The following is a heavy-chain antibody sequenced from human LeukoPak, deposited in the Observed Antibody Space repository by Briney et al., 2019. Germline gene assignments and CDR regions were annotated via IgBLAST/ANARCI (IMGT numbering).Heavy chain of an antibody. J-gene: IGHJ4*02. D-gene: IGHD5-18*01. CDR3: ARDDGYSYGYLDY. V-gene: IGHV3-21*01. CDR2: ISSSSSYI. Sequence: GGSLRLSCAASGFTFDDYGMSWVRQAPGKGLEWVSSISSSSSYIYYADSVKGRFTISRDNAKNSLYLQMNSLRAEDTAVYYCARDDGYSYGYLDYWGQGTLVTVSS. CDR1: GFTFDDYG.